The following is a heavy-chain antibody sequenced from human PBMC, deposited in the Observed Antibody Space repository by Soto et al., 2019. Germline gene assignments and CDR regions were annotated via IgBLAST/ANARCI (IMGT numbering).Heavy chain of an antibody. V-gene: IGHV4-30-4*01. CDR2: IYYSGST. D-gene: IGHD1-26*01. CDR3: ARDKEWEPPDDAFDI. Sequence: SETLSLTCTVSGGSISSGDYYWSWIRQPPGKGLEWIGYIYYSGSTYYNPSLKSRVTISVDTSKNQFSLKLSSVTAADPAVYYCARDKEWEPPDDAFDIWGQGTMVTVSS. J-gene: IGHJ3*02. CDR1: GGSISSGDYY.